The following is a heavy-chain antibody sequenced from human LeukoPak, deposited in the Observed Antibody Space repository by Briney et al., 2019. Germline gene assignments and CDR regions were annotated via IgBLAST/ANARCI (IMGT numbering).Heavy chain of an antibody. J-gene: IGHJ4*02. V-gene: IGHV3-30*18. CDR1: GFTFSSYG. CDR2: ISYDGSNK. D-gene: IGHD3-10*01. CDR3: AKDVGSGSCYRPLDY. Sequence: GGSLRLSCAASGFTFSSYGMHWVRQAPGKGLEWVAVISYDGSNKYYVDSVKGRFTISRDNSKNTLYLQMNSLRAEDTAVYYCAKDVGSGSCYRPLDYWGQGTLVTVSS.